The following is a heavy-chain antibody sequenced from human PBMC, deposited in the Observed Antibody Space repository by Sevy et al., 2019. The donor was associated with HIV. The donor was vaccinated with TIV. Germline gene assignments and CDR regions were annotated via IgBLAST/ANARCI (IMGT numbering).Heavy chain of an antibody. J-gene: IGHJ4*02. CDR1: GYTFTKYY. Sequence: ASVKVSCKASGYTFTKYYIHWVRQAPGQGPEWMGWINPSNNTTIHARNFQGRINMTRDTSISTAYMDLAWLRSDDTAIYYCARGKGSYGYVYWCQGTLVTVSS. V-gene: IGHV1-2*02. CDR3: ARGKGSYGYVY. CDR2: INPSNNTT. D-gene: IGHD5-18*01.